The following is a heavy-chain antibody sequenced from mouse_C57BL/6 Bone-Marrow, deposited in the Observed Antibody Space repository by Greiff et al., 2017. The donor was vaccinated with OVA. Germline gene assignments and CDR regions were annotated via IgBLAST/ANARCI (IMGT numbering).Heavy chain of an antibody. J-gene: IGHJ4*01. D-gene: IGHD2-5*01. CDR3: ARNAYYSNYDYYAMDY. Sequence: EVQLVESGPGLVKPSQSLSLTCSVTGYSITSGYYWNWIRQFPGNKLEWMGYISYDGSNNYNPSLKNRISITRDTSKNQFFLKLISVTTEDTATYYCARNAYYSNYDYYAMDYWGQGTSVTVSS. CDR1: GYSITSGYY. CDR2: ISYDGSN. V-gene: IGHV3-6*01.